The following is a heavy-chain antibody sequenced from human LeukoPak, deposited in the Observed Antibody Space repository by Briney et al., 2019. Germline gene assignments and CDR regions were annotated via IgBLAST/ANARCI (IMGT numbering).Heavy chain of an antibody. V-gene: IGHV3-21*01. CDR3: AREEDDFWSGPPVAYGMDV. J-gene: IGHJ6*02. D-gene: IGHD3-3*01. Sequence: GGSLRLSCAASGFTFSSYSMNWVRQAPGKGLEWVSSISSSSSYIYYADSVKGRFTISRDNAKNSLYLQVNSLRAEDTAVYYCAREEDDFWSGPPVAYGMDVWGQGTTVTVSS. CDR2: ISSSSSYI. CDR1: GFTFSSYS.